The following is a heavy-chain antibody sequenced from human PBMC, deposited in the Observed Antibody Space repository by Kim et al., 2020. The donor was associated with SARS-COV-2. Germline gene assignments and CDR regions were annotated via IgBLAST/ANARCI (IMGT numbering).Heavy chain of an antibody. Sequence: QKFQCRVTITADESTSTAYMELSSLRSEDTAVYYCARGDYPRYYYYGMDVWGQGTTVTVSS. J-gene: IGHJ6*02. CDR3: ARGDYPRYYYYGMDV. V-gene: IGHV1-69*01. D-gene: IGHD4-17*01.